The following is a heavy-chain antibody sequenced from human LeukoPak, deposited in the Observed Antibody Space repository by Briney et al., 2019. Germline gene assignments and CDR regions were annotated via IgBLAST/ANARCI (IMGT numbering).Heavy chain of an antibody. CDR1: GYTFTSYD. Sequence: ASVKVSCKASGYTFTSYDINWVRQATGQGLEWMGWMNPNSGNTGYAQKFQGRVTMTRNTSISTAYMELSSLRSEDTAVYYCAWEVGGNEFYYSYSRDVWAKGPRSPSP. V-gene: IGHV1-8*01. J-gene: IGHJ6*03. CDR2: MNPNSGNT. D-gene: IGHD1-26*01. CDR3: AWEVGGNEFYYSYSRDV.